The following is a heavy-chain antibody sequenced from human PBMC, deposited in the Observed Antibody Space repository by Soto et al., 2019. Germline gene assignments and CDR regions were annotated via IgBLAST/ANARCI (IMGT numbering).Heavy chain of an antibody. CDR2: INHSGST. J-gene: IGHJ3*02. CDR1: GGSFSGYY. V-gene: IGHV4-34*01. CDR3: ARFAEGQQLVPVGAFDI. D-gene: IGHD6-13*01. Sequence: PSETLSLTCAVYGGSFSGYYWSWIRQPPGKGLEWIGEINHSGSTNYNPSLKSRVTISVDTSKNQFSLKLSSVTAADTAVYYCARFAEGQQLVPVGAFDIWGQGTMVTVSS.